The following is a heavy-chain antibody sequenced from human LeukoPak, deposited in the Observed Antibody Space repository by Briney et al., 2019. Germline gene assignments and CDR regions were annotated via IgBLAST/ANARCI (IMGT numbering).Heavy chain of an antibody. CDR2: ISSSGSTI. Sequence: GGSLRLSCAASGFTFSSYWMSWVRQAPGKGLEWVSYISSSGSTIYYADSVKGRFTISRDNAKNTLYLQMNSLRAEDTAVYYCARDRQAGWGGFDIWGQGTMVTVSS. CDR1: GFTFSSYW. D-gene: IGHD3-16*01. J-gene: IGHJ3*02. CDR3: ARDRQAGWGGFDI. V-gene: IGHV3-48*04.